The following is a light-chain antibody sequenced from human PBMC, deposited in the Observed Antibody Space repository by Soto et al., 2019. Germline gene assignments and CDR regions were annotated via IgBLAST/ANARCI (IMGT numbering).Light chain of an antibody. Sequence: DIQMTQSPSTLSASVGDRVTITCRASQTIGSLLAWYQQKAGRAPKLLIYKASTLESGVPSRFSGSRSGTEVTLTISSLQPDDFATYYCQHYNSYPPMYTFGQGTKLEI. CDR2: KAS. J-gene: IGKJ2*01. CDR3: QHYNSYPPMYT. V-gene: IGKV1-5*03. CDR1: QTIGSL.